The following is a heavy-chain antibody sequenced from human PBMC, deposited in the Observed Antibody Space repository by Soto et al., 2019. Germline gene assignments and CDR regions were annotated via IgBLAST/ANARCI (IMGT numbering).Heavy chain of an antibody. V-gene: IGHV1-69*01. D-gene: IGHD5-18*01. CDR1: GGTFSKDA. CDR3: TRVLGYTFEPGKTRYYAMDV. Sequence: QVQLVQSGAEVKKPGSSVTVSCKTSGGTFSKDAINCVRQAPGQGLEWMGLLIPVFGSLTYAQKFQGRIRITPAESTRTAFMDLRSLRSEDTAVYYCTRVLGYTFEPGKTRYYAMDVWGQGTTVSVSS. CDR2: LIPVFGSL. J-gene: IGHJ6*02.